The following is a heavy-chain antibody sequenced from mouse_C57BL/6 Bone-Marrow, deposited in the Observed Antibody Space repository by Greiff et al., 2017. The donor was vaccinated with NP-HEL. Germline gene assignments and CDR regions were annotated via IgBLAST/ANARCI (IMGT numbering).Heavy chain of an antibody. J-gene: IGHJ3*01. CDR3: ARSLPLYYDYDGFAY. D-gene: IGHD2-4*01. Sequence: EVQLQQSGPELVKPGASVKISCKASGYTFTDYYMNWVKQSHGKSLEWIGDINPNNGGTSYNQKFKGKATLTVDKSSSTAYMELRSLTSEDSAVYYCARSLPLYYDYDGFAYWGQGTLVTVSA. V-gene: IGHV1-26*01. CDR2: INPNNGGT. CDR1: GYTFTDYY.